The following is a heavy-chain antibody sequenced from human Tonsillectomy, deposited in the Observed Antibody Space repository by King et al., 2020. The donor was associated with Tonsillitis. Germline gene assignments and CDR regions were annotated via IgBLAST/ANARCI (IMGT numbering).Heavy chain of an antibody. CDR2: IYTSGST. Sequence: QLQESGPGLVKPSETLSLTCTVSGCSISSYFWSWIRQPAGKGLEWIGRIYTSGSTNYIPSLKSRVTMSVDTSKNQFSLKLSSVTASDSAVYSCARDMRIYNVSSDYHWFFDHWGRGTLVTVSS. V-gene: IGHV4-4*07. CDR3: ARDMRIYNVSSDYHWFFDH. J-gene: IGHJ2*01. D-gene: IGHD3-22*01. CDR1: GCSISSYF.